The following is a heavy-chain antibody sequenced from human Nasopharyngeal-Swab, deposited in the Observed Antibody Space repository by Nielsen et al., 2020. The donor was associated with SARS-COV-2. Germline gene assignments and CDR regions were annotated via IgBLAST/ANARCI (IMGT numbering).Heavy chain of an antibody. CDR2: IAYDGTIQ. CDR1: GSTVTRFR. J-gene: IGHJ3*02. CDR3: ARGAVAGRNAFDI. D-gene: IGHD6-19*01. Sequence: GGSLRLSCSASGSTVTRFRMHWVRQAPGKGLQWMAFIAYDGTIQYYADSLKGRFTISRDNSKNTLYLQMNSLRPEDTAVHYCARGAVAGRNAFDIWGQGTLVTVSS. V-gene: IGHV3-30*03.